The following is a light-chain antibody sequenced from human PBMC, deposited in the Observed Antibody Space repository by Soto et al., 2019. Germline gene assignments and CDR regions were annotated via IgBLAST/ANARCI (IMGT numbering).Light chain of an antibody. V-gene: IGLV1-51*01. CDR3: GTRDGRLSGYV. J-gene: IGLJ1*01. CDR1: SSNIGNNY. CDR2: DNN. Sequence: QSLLAQSPSVSAAPGQKVTISCSGSSSNIGNNYVSWYQQLPGTAPKLLIYDNNKRPSGIPDRFSGSKSGTSATLGITGLQTGDEADYYCGTRDGRLSGYVFGTGTKVT.